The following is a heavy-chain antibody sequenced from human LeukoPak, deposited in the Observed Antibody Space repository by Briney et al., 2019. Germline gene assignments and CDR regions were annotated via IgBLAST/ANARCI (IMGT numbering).Heavy chain of an antibody. D-gene: IGHD2-15*01. CDR3: ARPQRGYCSGGSRYRPGNWFDP. J-gene: IGHJ5*02. CDR1: GGSFSGYY. V-gene: IGHV4-34*01. CDR2: INHSGST. Sequence: SETLSLTCAVYGGSFSGYYWSWICQPPGKGLEWIGEINHSGSTNYNPSPKSRVTISVDTSKNQFSLKLSSVTAADTAVYYCARPQRGYCSGGSRYRPGNWFDPWGQGTLVTVCS.